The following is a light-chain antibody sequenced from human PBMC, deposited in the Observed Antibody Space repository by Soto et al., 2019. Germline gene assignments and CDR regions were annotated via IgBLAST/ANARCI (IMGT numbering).Light chain of an antibody. CDR1: SSDVGGYNY. J-gene: IGLJ1*01. CDR3: CSYAGSYTYV. Sequence: QSVLTQPRSVSGSAGQSVTISCTGTSSDVGGYNYVSWYQHHPGKAPKLMIYDVTKRPSGVRDRFSASKSGNTASLTISGLQAEDEADYYCCSYAGSYTYVFGTGTKVTVL. CDR2: DVT. V-gene: IGLV2-11*01.